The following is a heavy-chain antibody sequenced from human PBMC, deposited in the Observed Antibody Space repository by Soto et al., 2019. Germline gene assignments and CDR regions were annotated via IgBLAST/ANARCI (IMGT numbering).Heavy chain of an antibody. V-gene: IGHV4-31*03. D-gene: IGHD4-17*01. J-gene: IGHJ6*02. CDR3: ARVKEWRGDYGYYYGMDV. CDR2: IYYSGST. CDR1: GGSISSGGYY. Sequence: SETLSLTCTVSGGSISSGGYYWSWIRQHPGKGLEWIGYIYYSGSTYYNPSLKSRVTISVDTSKNQFSLKLGSVTAADTAVYYCARVKEWRGDYGYYYGMDVWGQGTTVTVAS.